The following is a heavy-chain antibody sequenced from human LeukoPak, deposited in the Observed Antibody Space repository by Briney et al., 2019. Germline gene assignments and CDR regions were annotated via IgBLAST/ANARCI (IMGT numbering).Heavy chain of an antibody. CDR1: GFTFSRYW. Sequence: GGSLRLSCAASGFTFSRYWMTWVRQAPGKGLEWVAKIKQDGSEKYYVDSVKGRFTISRDNAKNSMDMQMNSLRAEDTAVYYCASLGYCSGGDCFYGMDVWGQGTTVTVSS. V-gene: IGHV3-7*05. J-gene: IGHJ6*02. CDR3: ASLGYCSGGDCFYGMDV. CDR2: IKQDGSEK. D-gene: IGHD2-15*01.